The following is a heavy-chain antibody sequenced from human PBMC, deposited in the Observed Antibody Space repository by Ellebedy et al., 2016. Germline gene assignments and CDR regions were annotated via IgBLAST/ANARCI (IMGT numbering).Heavy chain of an antibody. CDR1: GFTFNSYA. V-gene: IGHV3-30-3*01. CDR3: VRVRSYDSSGCDY. J-gene: IGHJ4*02. Sequence: GESLKISXAASGFTFNSYAMHWVRQAPGKGLDWVAVISYDGSKKYYADSVKGRFTISRDNSKNTLDLQMNSLRAEDTAVYYCVRVRSYDSSGCDYWGQGILVTVSS. D-gene: IGHD3-22*01. CDR2: ISYDGSKK.